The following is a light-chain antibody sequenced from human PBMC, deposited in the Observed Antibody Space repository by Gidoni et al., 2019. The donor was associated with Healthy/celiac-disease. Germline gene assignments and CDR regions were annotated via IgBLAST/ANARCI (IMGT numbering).Light chain of an antibody. CDR2: GNS. CDR1: SSNIGAGDD. CDR3: QSYDSSLSGSGV. J-gene: IGLJ2*01. Sequence: QSVLTQPHSGSGAPGQRVPISCTGSSSNIGAGDDVPWYQQLPGTAPKLLIYGNSNRPSGVPDRFSGSKSGTSASLAITGLQAEDEADYYCQSYDSSLSGSGVFGGGTKLTVL. V-gene: IGLV1-40*01.